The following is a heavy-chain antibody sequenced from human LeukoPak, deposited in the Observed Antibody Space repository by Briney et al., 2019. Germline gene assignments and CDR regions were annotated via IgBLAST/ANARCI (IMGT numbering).Heavy chain of an antibody. Sequence: SETLSLTCAVYGGSFSGYYWSWIRQPPGKGLEWIGEINHSGSTNYNPSLKSRVTISVDTSKNQFSLKLSSVTAADTAVYYCARTSITIFGVVIMRYFDYWGQGTLVTVSS. D-gene: IGHD3-3*01. CDR1: GGSFSGYY. J-gene: IGHJ4*02. V-gene: IGHV4-34*01. CDR3: ARTSITIFGVVIMRYFDY. CDR2: INHSGST.